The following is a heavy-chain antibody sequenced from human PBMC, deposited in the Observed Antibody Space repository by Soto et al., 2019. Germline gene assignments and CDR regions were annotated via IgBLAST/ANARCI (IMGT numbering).Heavy chain of an antibody. D-gene: IGHD6-19*01. Sequence: GASVKVSCKASGYTFTGYYMHWVRQAPGQGLEWMGWINPNSGGTNYAQKFQGWVTMTRDTSISTAYMELSRLRSDDTAVYYCARDLMSGIAVAGAYYYYGMDVWGQGTTVTVSS. J-gene: IGHJ6*02. CDR1: GYTFTGYY. V-gene: IGHV1-2*04. CDR2: INPNSGGT. CDR3: ARDLMSGIAVAGAYYYYGMDV.